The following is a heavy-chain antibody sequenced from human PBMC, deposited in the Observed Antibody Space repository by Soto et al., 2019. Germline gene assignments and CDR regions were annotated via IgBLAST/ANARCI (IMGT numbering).Heavy chain of an antibody. Sequence: QVQLVQSGVEVKKPGASVKVSCKTMGYTFTHYGLSWVRQAPGEGLEWLGWISAYNGHTKYAQKVQDRVTLTTDTSATTAYLELRSLRSDDTAVYYCVRGDGGYFDQWGQGILVLVSS. CDR3: VRGDGGYFDQ. D-gene: IGHD2-15*01. CDR1: GYTFTHYG. CDR2: ISAYNGHT. V-gene: IGHV1-18*01. J-gene: IGHJ4*02.